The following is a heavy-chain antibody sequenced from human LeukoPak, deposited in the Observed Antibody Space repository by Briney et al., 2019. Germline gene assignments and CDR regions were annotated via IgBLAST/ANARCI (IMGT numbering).Heavy chain of an antibody. J-gene: IGHJ4*02. V-gene: IGHV3-23*01. CDR1: GFTFRSYA. CDR2: ISGSGGST. D-gene: IGHD1-26*01. CDR3: AKWLGSGSYYFDY. Sequence: PGRSLRLSCAASGFTFRSYAMHWVRQAPGKGLEWVSAISGSGGSTYYADSVKGRFTISRDNSKNTLYLQMNRLRAEDTAVYYCAKWLGSGSYYFDYWGQGTLVTVSS.